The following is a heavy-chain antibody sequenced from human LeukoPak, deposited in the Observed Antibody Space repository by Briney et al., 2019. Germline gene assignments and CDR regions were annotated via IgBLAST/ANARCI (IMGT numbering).Heavy chain of an antibody. D-gene: IGHD1-20*01. V-gene: IGHV1-2*02. Sequence: ASVKVSCKASGYTFIGYYMHWVRQAPGQGLGWMGWINPNSGGTNYAQKFQGRVTMTRDTSISTAYMELSRLRSDDTAVYYCARDQAGEYNWNYWGQGTLVTVSS. CDR1: GYTFIGYY. CDR2: INPNSGGT. CDR3: ARDQAGEYNWNY. J-gene: IGHJ4*02.